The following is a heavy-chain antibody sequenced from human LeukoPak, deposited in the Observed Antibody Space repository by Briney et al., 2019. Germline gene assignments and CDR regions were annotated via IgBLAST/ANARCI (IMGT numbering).Heavy chain of an antibody. CDR1: GYTFTSYY. CDR2: INPSGGST. CDR3: ARAPTWTGNYYYMDV. V-gene: IGHV1-46*01. J-gene: IGHJ6*03. Sequence: ASVKVSCKASGYTFTSYYMHWVRQAPGQGLEWMGIINPSGGSTSYAQKLQGRVTMTTDTSTSTAYMELSSLRSEDTAVYYCARAPTWTGNYYYMDVRGKGTTVTVSS. D-gene: IGHD3-16*01.